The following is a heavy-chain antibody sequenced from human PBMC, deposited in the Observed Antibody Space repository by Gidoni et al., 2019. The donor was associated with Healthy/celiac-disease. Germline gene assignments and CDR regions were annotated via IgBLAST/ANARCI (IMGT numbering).Heavy chain of an antibody. J-gene: IGHJ4*02. D-gene: IGHD1-26*01. CDR3: ARGKGGSYSYDY. V-gene: IGHV3-21*01. CDR1: GFPFSSYS. Sequence: EVQLVESGGGLVKPGGSLRLSCAASGFPFSSYSMNWVRQAPGKGLEWVSSISSSSSYIYYADSVKGRFTISRDNAKNSLYLQMNSLRAEDTAVYYCARGKGGSYSYDYWGQGTLVTVSS. CDR2: ISSSSSYI.